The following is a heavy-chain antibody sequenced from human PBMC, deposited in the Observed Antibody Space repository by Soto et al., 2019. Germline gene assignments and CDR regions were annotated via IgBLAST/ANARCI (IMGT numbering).Heavy chain of an antibody. D-gene: IGHD3-22*01. J-gene: IGHJ4*02. CDR2: ISYVGNDK. Sequence: LRLSCAASGFTFSNFGMHWVRQAPGKGLAWVAGISYVGNDKYYADSVRGRFTISRDNSKNTLYVQMNSLRAEDTAVYYCARPYDHNASYLPYDYWGQGTPVTVSS. CDR1: GFTFSNFG. CDR3: ARPYDHNASYLPYDY. V-gene: IGHV3-30*03.